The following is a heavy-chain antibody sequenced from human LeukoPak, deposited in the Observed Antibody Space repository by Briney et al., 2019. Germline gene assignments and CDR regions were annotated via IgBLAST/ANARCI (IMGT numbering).Heavy chain of an antibody. V-gene: IGHV3-9*01. CDR3: ASIPPYYDFWSGYQKPPYFDY. Sequence: GGSLRLSCAASGFTFDDYAMHWVRQAPGKGLEWVSGISWNSGSIGYADSVKGRFTISRDNAKNSLYLQMNSLRAEDTAVYYCASIPPYYDFWSGYQKPPYFDYWGQGTLVTVSS. CDR1: GFTFDDYA. CDR2: ISWNSGSI. J-gene: IGHJ4*02. D-gene: IGHD3-3*01.